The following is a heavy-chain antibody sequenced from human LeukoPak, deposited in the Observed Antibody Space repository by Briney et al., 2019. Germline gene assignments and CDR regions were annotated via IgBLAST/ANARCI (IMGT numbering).Heavy chain of an antibody. CDR3: ARTFYYESSDYYYYAFDI. J-gene: IGHJ3*02. CDR2: AYYTGST. V-gene: IGHV4-59*01. CDR1: GGSISSYY. D-gene: IGHD3-22*01. Sequence: SETLSLTCTVSGGSISSYYWTWIRQPPGKGLEWIGYAYYTGSTNYNPSLKSRVTISVDTSKNQFSLKLSSVTAADTAVYYCARTFYYESSDYYYYAFDIWGQGTMVTASS.